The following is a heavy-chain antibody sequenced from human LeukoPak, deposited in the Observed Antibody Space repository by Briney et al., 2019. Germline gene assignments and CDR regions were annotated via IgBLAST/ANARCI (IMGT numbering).Heavy chain of an antibody. CDR3: ARGIESYGDYGY. J-gene: IGHJ4*02. CDR2: MYNSGST. D-gene: IGHD4-17*01. Sequence: PSETLSLTCIVSGGSISGSYWSWLRQPPGKGLEWIAYMYNSGSTNYNPSLKRRVTISIDTSKNQFSLELSSLTAADTAIYYCARGIESYGDYGYWGQGILVTVSS. CDR1: GGSISGSY. V-gene: IGHV4-59*01.